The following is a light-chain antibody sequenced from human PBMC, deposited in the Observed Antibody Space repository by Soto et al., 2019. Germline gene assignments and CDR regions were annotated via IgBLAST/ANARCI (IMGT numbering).Light chain of an antibody. CDR3: NSYTSSNALTWV. CDR1: SSDVGGYNY. Sequence: QSALTQPASVSGSPGQSITISCTGTSSDVGGYNYVSWYQQHPGKAPKLMIYEVSNRPSGVSNRFPGSKSGNTASLTISGLQAEDEAEYYCNSYTSSNALTWVVGGGTKLTVL. CDR2: EVS. V-gene: IGLV2-14*01. J-gene: IGLJ3*02.